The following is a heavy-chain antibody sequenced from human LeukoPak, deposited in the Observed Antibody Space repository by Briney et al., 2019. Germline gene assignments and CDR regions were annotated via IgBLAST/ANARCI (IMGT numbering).Heavy chain of an antibody. V-gene: IGHV1-8*01. J-gene: IGHJ4*02. CDR3: ARGAIVVVPAATGAVDY. CDR1: GYTFTSYD. CDR2: MNPNSGNT. D-gene: IGHD2-2*01. Sequence: ASVKVSCKASGYTFTSYDINWVRQATGQGLEWMGWMNPNSGNTGYSQKFQGRVTITRDTSASTAYMELSSLRSEDTAVYYCARGAIVVVPAATGAVDYWGQGTLVTVSS.